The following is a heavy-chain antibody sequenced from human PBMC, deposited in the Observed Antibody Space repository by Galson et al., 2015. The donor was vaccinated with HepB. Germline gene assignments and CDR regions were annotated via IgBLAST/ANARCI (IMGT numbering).Heavy chain of an antibody. CDR3: AKDRILPATIRSLYYGMDV. J-gene: IGHJ6*02. CDR1: RFVFSNCD. V-gene: IGHV3-33*06. Sequence: SLRLSCAASRFVFSNCDMHWVRQAPGKGLEWLAIISSDGSNKFYAESVKGRFTISRDNFKNILYLQMNRLRAEDTALYYCAKDRILPATIRSLYYGMDVWGQGTTVTVSS. D-gene: IGHD2-2*02. CDR2: ISSDGSNK.